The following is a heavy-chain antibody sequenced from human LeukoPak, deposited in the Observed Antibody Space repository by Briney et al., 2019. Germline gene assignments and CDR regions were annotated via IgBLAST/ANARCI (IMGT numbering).Heavy chain of an antibody. CDR3: ARVKDGYNPSRAWYFDL. V-gene: IGHV1-18*01. J-gene: IGHJ2*01. CDR2: ISAYNGNT. D-gene: IGHD5-24*01. CDR1: GYSFTSYG. Sequence: GESLKISCKGSGYSFTSYGISWVRQAPGQGLEWMGWISAYNGNTNYAQKLQGRVTMTTDTSTSTAYMELRSLRSDDTAVYYCARVKDGYNPSRAWYFDLWGRGTLVTVSS.